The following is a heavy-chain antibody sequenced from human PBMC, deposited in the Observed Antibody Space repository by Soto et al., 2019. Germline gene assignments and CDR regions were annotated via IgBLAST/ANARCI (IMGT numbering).Heavy chain of an antibody. CDR3: VRGGGGGLFDP. CDR2: ISDSGNST. D-gene: IGHD2-15*01. J-gene: IGHJ5*02. Sequence: PGGSLRLSCAASGFTFSSYAMSWVRQAPGKGLEWVSTISDSGNSTYSADSVKGRFTISRDNAKRSLYLQMMSLTAEDTAIYYCVRGGGGGLFDPWGQGTMVTVSS. V-gene: IGHV3-23*01. CDR1: GFTFSSYA.